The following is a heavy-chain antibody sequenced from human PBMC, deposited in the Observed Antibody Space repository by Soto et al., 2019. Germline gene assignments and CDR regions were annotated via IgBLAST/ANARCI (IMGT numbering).Heavy chain of an antibody. D-gene: IGHD3-10*01. CDR1: CDSISTYDYY. CDR3: ARGIGVFDS. CDR2: IYYSGTT. V-gene: IGHV4-30-4*02. Sequence: SDTLSLTCTVSCDSISTYDYYWSWFRQPPGEGLQWIGYIYYSGTTYYNPSLKSRVTLSMDTSKNQFSLRLSSVTAADTAVYYCARGIGVFDSWGQGTLVTVS. J-gene: IGHJ4*02.